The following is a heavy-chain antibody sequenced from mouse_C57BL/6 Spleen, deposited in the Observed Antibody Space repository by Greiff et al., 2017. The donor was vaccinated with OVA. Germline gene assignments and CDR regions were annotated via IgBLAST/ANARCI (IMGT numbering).Heavy chain of an antibody. D-gene: IGHD1-1*01. CDR3: ARCRGGSSYDY. CDR1: GYTFTSYW. CDR2: IDPSDSYT. V-gene: IGHV1-69*01. Sequence: QVQLQQPGAELVMPGASVKLSCKASGYTFTSYWMHWVKQRPGQGLEWIGEIDPSDSYTNYNQKFMGKSTLTVDKSSSTAYMQLSSLTSEDSAVYYCARCRGGSSYDYWGQGTTLTVSS. J-gene: IGHJ2*01.